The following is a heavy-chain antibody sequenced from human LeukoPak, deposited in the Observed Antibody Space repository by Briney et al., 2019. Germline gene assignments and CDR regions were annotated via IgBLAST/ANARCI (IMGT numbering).Heavy chain of an antibody. D-gene: IGHD3-10*01. CDR2: INHSGST. V-gene: IGHV4-34*01. J-gene: IGHJ4*02. CDR1: GGSFSGYY. Sequence: SETLSLTCAVYGGSFSGYYWSWSRQPPGKVLEWIGEINHSGSTNYNPSLKSRVTISVDTSKSQFSLKLSSVTAADTAVYYCARHPGFYGSGSYSFDYWGQGTLVTVSS. CDR3: ARHPGFYGSGSYSFDY.